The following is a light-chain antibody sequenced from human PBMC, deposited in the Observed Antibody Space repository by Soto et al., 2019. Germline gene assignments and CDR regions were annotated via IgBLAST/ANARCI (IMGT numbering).Light chain of an antibody. CDR1: SSDVGAYDL. Sequence: QSALTQPASVSGSPGQSITISCTGTSSDVGAYDLVSWYQHHPGTAPKLIIYEDLSRPSGFDSRFSGSKSGNTASLTISGHRAEDDGNYYCCSYAGNRIYVFGGGTKLTVL. V-gene: IGLV2-23*01. CDR2: EDL. CDR3: CSYAGNRIYV. J-gene: IGLJ3*02.